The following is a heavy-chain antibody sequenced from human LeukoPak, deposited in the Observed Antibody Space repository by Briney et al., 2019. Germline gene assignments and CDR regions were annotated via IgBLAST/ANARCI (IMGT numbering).Heavy chain of an antibody. CDR1: GFTFRSHA. CDR2: IYENGGTT. D-gene: IGHD2-21*01. J-gene: IGHJ4*02. Sequence: GGSLRLSCVGSGFTFRSHAMSWVRQAPEKGREFVSGIYENGGTTYYADSVKGRFSISRDNSKNTLYLQMDSLRGEDTAVYYRAKDFRIGYSAHFDYWGQGALVTVSS. V-gene: IGHV3-23*01. CDR3: AKDFRIGYSAHFDY.